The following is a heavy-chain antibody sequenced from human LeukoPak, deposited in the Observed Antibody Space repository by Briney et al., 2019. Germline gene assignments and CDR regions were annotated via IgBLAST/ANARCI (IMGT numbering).Heavy chain of an antibody. J-gene: IGHJ5*02. CDR3: ARDRGRTWFDP. CDR2: INHSGST. Sequence: NPSETLSLTCAVYGGSFSGYYWSWIRQPPGKGLEWIGEINHSGSTNYNPSPKGRVTISVDTSKNHFSLKLSSVTAADTAVYYCARDRGRTWFDPWGQGTLVTVSS. CDR1: GGSFSGYY. V-gene: IGHV4-34*01. D-gene: IGHD3-10*01.